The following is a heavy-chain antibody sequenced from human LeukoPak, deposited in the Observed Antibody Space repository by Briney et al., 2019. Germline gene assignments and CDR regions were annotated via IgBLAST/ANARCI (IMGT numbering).Heavy chain of an antibody. V-gene: IGHV1-2*02. D-gene: IGHD2/OR15-2a*01. CDR3: AKTLSRFHGMDV. CDR2: INPNIGAT. CDR1: GYTFTGYF. Sequence: ASVKVSCKASGYTFTGYFMHWVRQAPGQGLEWMGWINPNIGATKYARKFQGRVTMTRDTSISTAYMELSRLRSDDTAVYYCAKTLSRFHGMDVWGQGTTVTVPS. J-gene: IGHJ6*02.